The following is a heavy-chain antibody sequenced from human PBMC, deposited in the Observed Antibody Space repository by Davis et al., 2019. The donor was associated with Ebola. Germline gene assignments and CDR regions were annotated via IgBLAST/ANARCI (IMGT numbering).Heavy chain of an antibody. J-gene: IGHJ6*04. Sequence: ASVKVSCKASGYTFTSYYMHWVRQAPGQGLEWMGIINPSGGSTSYAQKFQGRVTMTRDTSTSTVYMELSSLRSEDTAVYYCARDRAGIAALRYYYGMDVWGKGTTVTVSS. CDR3: ARDRAGIAALRYYYGMDV. D-gene: IGHD6-6*01. CDR2: INPSGGST. V-gene: IGHV1-46*01. CDR1: GYTFTSYY.